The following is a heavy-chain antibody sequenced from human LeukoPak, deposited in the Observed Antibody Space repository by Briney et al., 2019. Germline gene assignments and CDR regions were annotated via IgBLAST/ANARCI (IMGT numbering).Heavy chain of an antibody. CDR1: GFTFSSYW. Sequence: PGGSLRLSCAASGFTFSSYWMSWVRQAPGKGLEWVANIKQDGSEKYYVDSVKGRFTISRDNAKNSLYLQMNSLRAGDTAVYYCAREGRGYKVAKFDYWGQGTLVTVSS. J-gene: IGHJ4*02. CDR3: AREGRGYKVAKFDY. V-gene: IGHV3-7*01. D-gene: IGHD3-22*01. CDR2: IKQDGSEK.